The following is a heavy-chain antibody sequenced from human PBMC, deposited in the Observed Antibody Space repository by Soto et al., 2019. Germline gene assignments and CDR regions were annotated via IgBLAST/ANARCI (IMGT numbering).Heavy chain of an antibody. D-gene: IGHD1-26*01. Sequence: VQLLESGGGLVQPGGSLRLSCAASGFPFTTSAMNWVRQAHGKGLEWVPIISGSSDAAYYAGSVKGRFASSRDNSKNTLYLQMNSLRAEDTAVYYCAKYSGSYPVYNGLSLWGQGTTVTVS. CDR3: AKYSGSYPVYNGLSL. CDR2: ISGSSDAA. J-gene: IGHJ6*02. V-gene: IGHV3-23*01. CDR1: GFPFTTSA.